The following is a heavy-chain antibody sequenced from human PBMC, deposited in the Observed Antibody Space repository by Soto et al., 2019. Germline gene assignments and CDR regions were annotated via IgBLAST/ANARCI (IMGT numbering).Heavy chain of an antibody. Sequence: PGGSLRLSCAASGFTFSSYGMHWVRRAPGKGLEWVAVIWYDGSNKYYADSVKGRFTISRDNSKNTLYLQMSSLRAEDTAVYYCARDRGDGYKNYYYGMDVWGQGTTVTVS. V-gene: IGHV3-33*01. CDR3: ARDRGDGYKNYYYGMDV. D-gene: IGHD5-12*01. CDR2: IWYDGSNK. J-gene: IGHJ6*02. CDR1: GFTFSSYG.